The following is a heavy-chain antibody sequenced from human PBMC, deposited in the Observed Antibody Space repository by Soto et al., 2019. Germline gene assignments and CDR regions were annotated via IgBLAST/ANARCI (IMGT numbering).Heavy chain of an antibody. V-gene: IGHV4-39*01. Sequence: PSETLSLTCTVSGGSISSSSYYWGWIRQPPGKGLEWIGSIYYSGSTYYNPSLKSRVTISVDTSKNQFSLKLSSVTAADTAVYYCARLGEVDPGKRGLAEVFDFWGKGTMVPVS. D-gene: IGHD1-1*01. CDR2: IYYSGST. J-gene: IGHJ3*01. CDR3: ARLGEVDPGKRGLAEVFDF. CDR1: GGSISSSSYY.